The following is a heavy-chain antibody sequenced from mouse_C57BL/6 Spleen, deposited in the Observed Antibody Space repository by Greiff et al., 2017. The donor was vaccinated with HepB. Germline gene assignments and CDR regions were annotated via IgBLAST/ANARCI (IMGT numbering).Heavy chain of an antibody. D-gene: IGHD1-2*01. CDR3: ARGDDYGCGCAAMDD. CDR1: GYTFTSYW. CDR2: IYPGSGST. J-gene: IGHJ4*01. V-gene: IGHV1-55*01. Sequence: QVQLQQPGAELVKPGASVKMSCKASGYTFTSYWITWVKQRPGQGLEWIGDIYPGSGSTNYNEKFKSKATLTVDTSSSTAYMQLSSLTSEDSAVYDCARGDDYGCGCAAMDDWGQGTSVTVSS.